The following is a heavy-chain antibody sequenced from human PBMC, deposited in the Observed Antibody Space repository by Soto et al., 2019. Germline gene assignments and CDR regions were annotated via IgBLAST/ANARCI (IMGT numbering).Heavy chain of an antibody. J-gene: IGHJ6*02. Sequence: QVQLVQSGAEVKKPGASVKVSCKASGYTFSSYDINWVRQATGQGLEWMGWMNPNTGNTVYAQKFQGRVTMTRNNSISTASMELSSLRSEDTAVYYCARERAYGMDVWGQGTTVTVSS. V-gene: IGHV1-8*01. CDR2: MNPNTGNT. CDR1: GYTFSSYD. CDR3: ARERAYGMDV.